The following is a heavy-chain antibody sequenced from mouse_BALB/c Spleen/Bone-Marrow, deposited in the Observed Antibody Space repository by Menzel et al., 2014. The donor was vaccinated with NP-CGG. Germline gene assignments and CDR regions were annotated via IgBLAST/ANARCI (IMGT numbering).Heavy chain of an antibody. CDR3: ARWDYGTRFYFDY. CDR1: GYTFTDYV. D-gene: IGHD1-1*01. V-gene: IGHV1-14*01. CDR2: IIPFNDGT. Sequence: VQLQQSGPELVRPGASVKMSCKASGYTFTDYVIHWVKQKPGQGLEWIGYIIPFNDGTKYNEKFKGKATLTSDKSSTTTYIELSSLTSEDSAVYFCARWDYGTRFYFDYWGQGTTLTVSS. J-gene: IGHJ2*01.